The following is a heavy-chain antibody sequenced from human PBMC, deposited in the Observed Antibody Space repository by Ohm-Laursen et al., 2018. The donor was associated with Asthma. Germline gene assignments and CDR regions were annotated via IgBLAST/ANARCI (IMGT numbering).Heavy chain of an antibody. CDR1: GFTFSSYA. Sequence: SLRLSCSASGFTFSSYAMSWVRQAPGKGLEWVSAISGSGGSTYYADSVKGRFTISRDNAKNSVYLQMDSLGAEDTAVYFCASDTHWNSDSPGSGYWGQGTLVTVSS. CDR3: ASDTHWNSDSPGSGY. J-gene: IGHJ4*02. CDR2: ISGSGGST. D-gene: IGHD3-10*01. V-gene: IGHV3-23*01.